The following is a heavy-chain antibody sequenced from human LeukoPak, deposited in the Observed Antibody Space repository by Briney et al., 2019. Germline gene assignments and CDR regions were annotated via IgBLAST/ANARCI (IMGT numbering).Heavy chain of an antibody. CDR3: ARGVRTFGY. J-gene: IGHJ4*02. Sequence: PSETLSLTCTLSGGSLSSYYGIWLRQPPGKGLEWIGYIYYSGSTNYSPSLKSRVTISVDTSKNQFSLKLSSVTAADAAVYYCARGVRTFGYWGQGTLVTVSS. D-gene: IGHD3-10*01. V-gene: IGHV4-59*01. CDR2: IYYSGST. CDR1: GGSLSSYY.